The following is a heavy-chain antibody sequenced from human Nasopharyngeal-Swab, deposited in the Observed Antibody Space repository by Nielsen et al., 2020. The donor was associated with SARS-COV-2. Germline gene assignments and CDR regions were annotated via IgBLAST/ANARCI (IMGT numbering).Heavy chain of an antibody. V-gene: IGHV1-69*06. Sequence: SVKVSCKASGGTFSSYAITWVRQAPGQGLEWMGGIIPIFGTANYAQKFQGRVTITADKATSTAYMELSSLRSEDTAVYYCARNPVDYDYVWGSYRYRTFDYWGQGTLVTVSS. CDR1: GGTFSSYA. D-gene: IGHD3-16*02. CDR3: ARNPVDYDYVWGSYRYRTFDY. J-gene: IGHJ4*02. CDR2: IIPIFGTA.